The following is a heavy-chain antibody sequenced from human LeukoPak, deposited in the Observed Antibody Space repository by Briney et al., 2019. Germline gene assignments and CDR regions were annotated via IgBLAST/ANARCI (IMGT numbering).Heavy chain of an antibody. CDR1: GYAFTNFG. V-gene: IGHV1-18*01. CDR3: ARDPGELIVPTTFDY. CDR2: ISASNGNT. D-gene: IGHD5-12*01. J-gene: IGHJ4*02. Sequence: ASVKVSCKASGYAFTNFGISWVRQVPGQGLEWMGWISASNGNTKSVQKFQGRVTMTTDTSTTTAYMELRRLRSDDTAVYFCARDPGELIVPTTFDYWGQGTLVIVSS.